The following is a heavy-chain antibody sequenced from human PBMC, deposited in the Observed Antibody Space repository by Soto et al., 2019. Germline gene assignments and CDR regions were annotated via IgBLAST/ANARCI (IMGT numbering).Heavy chain of an antibody. V-gene: IGHV1-3*01. D-gene: IGHD6-19*01. CDR3: ARDSSGGWAFDY. J-gene: IGHJ4*02. CDR2: INAGNGNT. Sequence: QVQLVQSGAEVKKPGASVKVSCKASGYTFTSYAMHWVRQAPGQRLEWMGWINAGNGNTKYSQKFQGRVTITRDTSANTAYMELSSLRSEDTAVYYCARDSSGGWAFDYWGQGTLVTVSS. CDR1: GYTFTSYA.